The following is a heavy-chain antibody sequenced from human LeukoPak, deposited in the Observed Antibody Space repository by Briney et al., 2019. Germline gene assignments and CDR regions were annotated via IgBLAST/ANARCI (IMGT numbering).Heavy chain of an antibody. CDR2: IYYSGGT. J-gene: IGHJ6*02. V-gene: IGHV4-59*01. CDR3: ARGHSSEYYYYYYGMDV. D-gene: IGHD6-19*01. CDR1: GGSINYYY. Sequence: SETLSLTCTVSGGSINYYYWMWIRQPPGKGLEWIGYIYYSGGTHYNPSLKSRVTMLVDTSKNQFSLKLTAVTAADTAVYYCARGHSSEYYYYYYGMDVWGQGTTVTVSS.